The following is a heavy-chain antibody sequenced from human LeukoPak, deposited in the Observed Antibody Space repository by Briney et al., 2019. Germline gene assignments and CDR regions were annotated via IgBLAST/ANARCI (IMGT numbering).Heavy chain of an antibody. CDR3: ARDRGGSGPTTTDY. D-gene: IGHD6-19*01. CDR2: IWYDGSNK. CDR1: GFTFSRFG. J-gene: IGHJ4*02. Sequence: GGSLRLSCAASGFTFSRFGMHWVRQAPGKGLEWVAVIWYDGSNKYYADSVKGRFTISRDNSKNTLYLEMNSLRAEDTAVYYCARDRGGSGPTTTDYWGQGTLVTVSS. V-gene: IGHV3-33*01.